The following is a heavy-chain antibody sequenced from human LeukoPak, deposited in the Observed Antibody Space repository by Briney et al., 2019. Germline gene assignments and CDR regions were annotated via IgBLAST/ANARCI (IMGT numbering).Heavy chain of an antibody. J-gene: IGHJ4*02. CDR1: GGSTSSGNYY. D-gene: IGHD6-13*01. CDR3: ARVAAAGTVDY. Sequence: SETLSLTCTVSGGSTSSGNYYWGWIRQPPGKGLEWIGGISSSGNTYYNPSLKSRITISIDTSKNHFSLKLSSVSTADTAVYYCARVAAAGTVDYWGQGTLVTVSS. V-gene: IGHV4-39*07. CDR2: ISSSGNT.